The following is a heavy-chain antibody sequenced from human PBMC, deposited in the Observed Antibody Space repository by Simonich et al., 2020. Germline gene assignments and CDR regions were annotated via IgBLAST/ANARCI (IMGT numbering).Heavy chain of an antibody. V-gene: IGHV3-21*01. CDR1: GFTVSSYS. CDR3: ARWIAVAGTGAYGMDV. D-gene: IGHD6-19*01. J-gene: IGHJ6*02. Sequence: EVQLVESGGGLVKPGGSLRLSCAASGFTVSSYSMNWVRQAPGKGLEWVSSISSSSSYIYYADSLKGRFTISRDNAKNSLFRQMNSLRAEDTAVYYCARWIAVAGTGAYGMDVWGQGTTVTVSS. CDR2: ISSSSSYI.